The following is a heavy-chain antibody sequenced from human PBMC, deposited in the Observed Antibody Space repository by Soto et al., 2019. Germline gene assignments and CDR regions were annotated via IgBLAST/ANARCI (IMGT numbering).Heavy chain of an antibody. CDR3: ARDGVLPVSYYYYYYMDV. CDR2: INAGNGNT. CDR1: GYTFTSYA. J-gene: IGHJ6*03. D-gene: IGHD3-3*02. V-gene: IGHV1-3*01. Sequence: QVQLVQSGAEVKKPGASVKVSCKASGYTFTSYAMHWVRQAPGQRLEWMGWINAGNGNTKYSQKFQGRVTITRYTSASTAYMELSSLRSEDTAVYYCARDGVLPVSYYYYYYMDVWGKGTTVTVSS.